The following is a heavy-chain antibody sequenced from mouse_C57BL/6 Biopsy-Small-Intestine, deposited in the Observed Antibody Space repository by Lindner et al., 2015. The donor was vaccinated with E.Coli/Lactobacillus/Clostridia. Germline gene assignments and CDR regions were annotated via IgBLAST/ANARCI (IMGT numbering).Heavy chain of an antibody. CDR3: TRTYYDGSYGAMDY. D-gene: IGHD1-1*01. CDR2: IDPYYGRT. Sequence: VQLQESGAELVKPGASVKISCKASGYSFTGYNMNWVKQSHGKSLEWIGNIDPYYGRTSYNQKFKGKATLTVDKSSSTAYMQLNSLTSEDSAVFFCTRTYYDGSYGAMDYWGQGTSVTVSS. CDR1: GYSFTGYN. V-gene: IGHV1-39*01. J-gene: IGHJ4*01.